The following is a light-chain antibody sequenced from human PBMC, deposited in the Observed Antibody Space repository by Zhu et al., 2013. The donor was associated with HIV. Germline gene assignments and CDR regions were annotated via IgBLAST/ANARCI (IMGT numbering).Light chain of an antibody. CDR3: QQYSNWPPWT. V-gene: IGKV3-15*01. CDR2: GAS. Sequence: EIVMTQSPATLSVSPGERATLSCRASQFVSSNIAWYQQKPGQAPRLLIYGASSRATDIPARFSGSGSGTEFTLTISSLQSEDSAVYYCQQYSNWPPWTFGQGTKV. CDR1: QFVSSN. J-gene: IGKJ1*01.